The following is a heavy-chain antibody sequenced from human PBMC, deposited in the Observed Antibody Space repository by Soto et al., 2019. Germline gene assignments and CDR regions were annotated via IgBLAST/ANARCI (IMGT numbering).Heavy chain of an antibody. J-gene: IGHJ4*02. CDR3: TTRSNYGDQTLDY. D-gene: IGHD4-17*01. CDR2: IKSKTDGGTT. Sequence: GSLRLSCAASGFTFSNAWMNWVRQAPGKGLEWVGRIKSKTDGGTTDYAAPVKGRFTISRDDSKNTLYLQMNSLKTEDTAVYYCTTRSNYGDQTLDYWGQGTLVTVSS. V-gene: IGHV3-15*07. CDR1: GFTFSNAW.